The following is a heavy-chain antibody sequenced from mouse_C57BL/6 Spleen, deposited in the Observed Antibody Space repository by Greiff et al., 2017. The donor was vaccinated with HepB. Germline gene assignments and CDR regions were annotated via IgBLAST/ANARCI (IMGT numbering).Heavy chain of an antibody. V-gene: IGHV3-6*01. CDR2: ISYDGSN. Sequence: EVKLQESGPGLVKPSQSLSLTCSVTGYSITSGYYWNWIRQFPGNKLEWMGYISYDGSNNYNPSLKNRISITRDTSKNQFFLKLNSVTTEDTATYYCADGYYGVWGTGTTVTVSS. CDR3: ADGYYGV. D-gene: IGHD2-3*01. J-gene: IGHJ1*03. CDR1: GYSITSGYY.